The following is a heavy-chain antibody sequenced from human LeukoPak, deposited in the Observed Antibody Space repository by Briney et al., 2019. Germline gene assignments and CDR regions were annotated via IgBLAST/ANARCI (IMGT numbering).Heavy chain of an antibody. J-gene: IGHJ5*02. CDR1: GFTFSSYN. CDR3: ARDLRGGQSA. V-gene: IGHV3-48*02. D-gene: IGHD3-10*01. Sequence: GGSLRLSCAASGFTFSSYNMNWVRQAPGKGLEWVSYISSGGKSIYYAESVQGRFTISRDNAQNSLYLQMNSLRDEDTAVYYCARDLRGGQSAWGQGTLVTVSS. CDR2: ISSGGKSI.